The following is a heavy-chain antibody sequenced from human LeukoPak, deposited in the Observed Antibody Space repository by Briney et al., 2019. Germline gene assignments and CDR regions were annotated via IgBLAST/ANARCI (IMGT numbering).Heavy chain of an antibody. V-gene: IGHV3-21*04. CDR1: GFTFSSYS. J-gene: IGHJ4*02. CDR3: AKDRLPYYYDSSGYIGY. CDR2: ISSSSSYI. Sequence: PGGSLRLSCAASGFTFSSYSMNWVRQAPGKGLEWVSSISSSSSYIYYADSVKGRFTISRDNAKNSLYLQMNSLRAEDTALYYCAKDRLPYYYDSSGYIGYWGQGTLVTVSS. D-gene: IGHD3-22*01.